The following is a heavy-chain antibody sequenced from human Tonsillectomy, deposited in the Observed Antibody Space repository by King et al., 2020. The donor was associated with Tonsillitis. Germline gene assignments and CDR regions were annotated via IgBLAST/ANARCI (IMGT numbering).Heavy chain of an antibody. D-gene: IGHD2-15*01. V-gene: IGHV3-33*08. CDR3: AKPCRGGGSCFLIEY. Sequence: HVQLVESGGGLVQPGESLRLSCTASGFTFSAYGMHWVRQAPGKGLEWVAIISDDGGWQRSADSVKGRFTISRDNSRNTLYLQMNSLRADDSAVYYCAKPCRGGGSCFLIEYWGQGTLVTVSS. J-gene: IGHJ4*02. CDR1: GFTFSAYG. CDR2: ISDDGGWQ.